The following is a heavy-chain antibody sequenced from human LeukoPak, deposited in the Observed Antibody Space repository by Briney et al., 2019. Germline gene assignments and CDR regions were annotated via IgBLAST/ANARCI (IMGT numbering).Heavy chain of an antibody. CDR3: AKARRAYSSSWSTSEYFQH. J-gene: IGHJ1*01. CDR1: GGTFSSYA. V-gene: IGHV1-69*05. Sequence: ASVKVSCKASGGTFSSYAISWVRQAPGQGLEWMGGIIPIFGTANYAQKFQGRVTITTDESTSTAYMELSSLRSEDTAVYYCAKARRAYSSSWSTSEYFQHWGQGTLVTVSS. CDR2: IIPIFGTA. D-gene: IGHD6-13*01.